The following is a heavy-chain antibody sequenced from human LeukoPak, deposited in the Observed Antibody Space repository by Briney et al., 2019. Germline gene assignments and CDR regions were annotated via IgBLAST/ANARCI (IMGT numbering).Heavy chain of an antibody. J-gene: IGHJ6*03. CDR2: IYYSGST. CDR3: ARVTGIGYYYYYMDV. CDR1: GGSISSYY. Sequence: PSETLSLTCTVPGGSISSYYWSWIRQPPGKGLEWIGYIYYSGSTNYNPSLKSRVTMSVDTSKNQFSLKLSSVTAADTAVYYCARVTGIGYYYYYMDVWGKGTTVTVSS. D-gene: IGHD1-20*01. V-gene: IGHV4-59*08.